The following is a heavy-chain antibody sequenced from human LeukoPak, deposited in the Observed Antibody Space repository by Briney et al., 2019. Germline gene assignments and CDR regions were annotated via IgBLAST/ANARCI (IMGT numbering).Heavy chain of an antibody. CDR1: GDSISTSTDY. V-gene: IGHV4-39*01. J-gene: IGHJ5*01. CDR2: RFYSGDT. D-gene: IGHD6-19*01. CDR3: ARHFVAASVTYNWSDS. Sequence: SETLSLTCTVSGDSISTSTDYWGWIRQPPGKGLEWIGSRFYSGDTYYNPSLESRVTIFVDTPKNQFSLKLSSVTAADTAVYYCARHFVAASVTYNWSDSWGQGTLVTVSS.